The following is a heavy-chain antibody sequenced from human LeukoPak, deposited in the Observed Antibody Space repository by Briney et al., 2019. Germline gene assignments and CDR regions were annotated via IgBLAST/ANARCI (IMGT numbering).Heavy chain of an antibody. CDR3: VRDRDEGAFDI. V-gene: IGHV3-74*01. CDR2: VNSDGSST. CDR1: GFTFSGYW. D-gene: IGHD5-24*01. J-gene: IGHJ3*02. Sequence: PGGTLRLSCAASGFTFSGYWMHWVRQAPGKGLVWVSRVNSDGSSTTYADSVKGRFTISRDNAKNTLYLQMNSLRVEDSAVYYCVRDRDEGAFDIWGQGTMVTVSS.